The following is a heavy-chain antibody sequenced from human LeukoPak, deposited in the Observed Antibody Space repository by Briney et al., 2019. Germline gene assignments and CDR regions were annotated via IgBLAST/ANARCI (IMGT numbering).Heavy chain of an antibody. V-gene: IGHV1-69*05. J-gene: IGHJ4*02. Sequence: SVKVSCKASGYTFTSYDINWVRQATGQGLEWMGGIIPIFRATNYALRFRGRVTITTDESTSTVYMELSSLRSEDTAVYFCARSRRAGYNVFYFDSWGQGTLVTVSS. CDR2: IIPIFRAT. D-gene: IGHD5-24*01. CDR3: ARSRRAGYNVFYFDS. CDR1: GYTFTSYD.